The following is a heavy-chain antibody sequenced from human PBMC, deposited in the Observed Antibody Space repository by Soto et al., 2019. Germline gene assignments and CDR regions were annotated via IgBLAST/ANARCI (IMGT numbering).Heavy chain of an antibody. V-gene: IGHV1-18*04. CDR1: GYTFTNYG. CDR3: AREMYERSGAPGY. Sequence: QVQLVQSGAEVKKPGASVTVSCKASGYTFTNYGISWVRQAPGQGPEWMGWISPHNGNTYYAQRFQGRVTMTTYTSTSTVYMELRRLRSDDTAVYYWAREMYERSGAPGYWGQGTLVPVSS. J-gene: IGHJ4*02. CDR2: ISPHNGNT. D-gene: IGHD3-22*01.